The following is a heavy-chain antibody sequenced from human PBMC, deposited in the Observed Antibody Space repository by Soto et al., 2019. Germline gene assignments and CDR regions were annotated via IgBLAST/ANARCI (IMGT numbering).Heavy chain of an antibody. CDR1: GDSITSYY. J-gene: IGHJ5*01. Sequence: QVQLQESGPGLVKPSETLSLTCTVSGDSITSYYWTWIRQSPAKGLEWFGYTFYSGSATYNPSLKSRVTISVDTSKNQFFLKLSSVTAADTAVYYCARDRVPYGSGTNRYNWLDSWGQGTLVTVSS. V-gene: IGHV4-59*01. CDR3: ARDRVPYGSGTNRYNWLDS. D-gene: IGHD3-10*01. CDR2: TFYSGSA.